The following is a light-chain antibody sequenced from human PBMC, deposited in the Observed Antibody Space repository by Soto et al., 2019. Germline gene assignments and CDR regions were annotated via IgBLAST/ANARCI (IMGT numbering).Light chain of an antibody. CDR1: SGDIGDYNY. CDR2: DVS. Sequence: QSVLTQPASVSGSPGQSITISCVGTSGDIGDYNYVSWYQQHPGKVPKVIIYDVSNRPSGVSYRFSGTKSSNTASLTVSGLQAEDVADYYCCSYTRSGTLIFGTGTKLTVL. V-gene: IGLV2-14*01. J-gene: IGLJ1*01. CDR3: CSYTRSGTLI.